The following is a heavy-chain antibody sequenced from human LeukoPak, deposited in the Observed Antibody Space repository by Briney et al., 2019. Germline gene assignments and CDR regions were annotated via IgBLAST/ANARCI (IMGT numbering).Heavy chain of an antibody. CDR2: IYSGGST. CDR1: GFTVSSNY. J-gene: IGHJ4*02. D-gene: IGHD6-13*01. V-gene: IGHV3-66*02. CDR3: ARAKWQLDPEGYFDY. Sequence: GGSLRLSCAASGFTVSSNYMSWVRQAPGKGLESVSVIYSGGSTYYADSVKGRFTISRDNSKNTLYLQMNSLRAEDTAVYYCARAKWQLDPEGYFDYWGQGTLVTVSS.